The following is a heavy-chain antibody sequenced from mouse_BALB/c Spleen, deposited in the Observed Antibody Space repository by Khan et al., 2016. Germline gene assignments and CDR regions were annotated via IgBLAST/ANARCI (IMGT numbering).Heavy chain of an antibody. CDR1: GFDFSRYW. CDR3: ASTFWYVDV. CDR2: INQDSSTI. J-gene: IGHJ1*01. Sequence: EVQLVESGGGLVQPGGSLKLSCAASGFDFSRYWMSWVRQAPGKGPEWIGEINQDSSTINYTPSLKDKFIISRDNAKNTLYLQMSKVRSEDTALDYCASTFWYVDVWGAGTKVTVAS. V-gene: IGHV4-1*02.